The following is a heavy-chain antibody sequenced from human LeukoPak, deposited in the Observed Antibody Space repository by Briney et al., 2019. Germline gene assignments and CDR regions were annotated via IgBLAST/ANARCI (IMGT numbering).Heavy chain of an antibody. Sequence: PSETLSLTCTVSGGSISSSSYYWGWIRQPPGKGLEWIGSIYYSGSTYYNPSLKSRVTISVDTSKNQFSLKLSSVTAADTAVYYCASYVVVVPAASSPPSFDYWGQGTLVTVSS. CDR1: GGSISSSSYY. V-gene: IGHV4-39*01. D-gene: IGHD2-2*01. J-gene: IGHJ4*02. CDR2: IYYSGST. CDR3: ASYVVVVPAASSPPSFDY.